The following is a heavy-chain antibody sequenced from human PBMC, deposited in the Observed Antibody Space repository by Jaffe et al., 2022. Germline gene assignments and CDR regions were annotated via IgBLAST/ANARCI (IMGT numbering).Heavy chain of an antibody. CDR3: VRTNLCGGDCYPRGAFDI. CDR1: GYSFTSYW. V-gene: IGHV5-51*03. CDR2: IYPGDSDT. Sequence: EVQLVQSGAEVKKPGESLKISCKGSGYSFTSYWIGWVRQMPGKGLEWMGIIYPGDSDTRYSPSFQGQVTISADKSISTAYLQWSSLKASDTAMYYCVRTNLCGGDCYPRGAFDIWGQGTMVTVSS. J-gene: IGHJ3*02. D-gene: IGHD2-21*02.